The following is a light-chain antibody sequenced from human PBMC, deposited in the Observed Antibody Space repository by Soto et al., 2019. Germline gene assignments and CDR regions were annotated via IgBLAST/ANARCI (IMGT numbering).Light chain of an antibody. CDR2: GAS. CDR3: HHYADSPYT. Sequence: EIVLTQSPGTLSLSPGEGATLSCRASQSVRSGSLAWCQQKPGQAPRLLIFGASSRATDIPDRFSGSGSGTDFTLTITRVDTEDFAVYYCHHYADSPYTFGQGTKLEI. CDR1: QSVRSGS. V-gene: IGKV3-20*01. J-gene: IGKJ2*01.